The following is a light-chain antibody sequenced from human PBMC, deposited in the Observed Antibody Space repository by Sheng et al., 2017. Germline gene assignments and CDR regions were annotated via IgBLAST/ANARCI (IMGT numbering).Light chain of an antibody. CDR1: NIGSKG. CDR2: DDG. Sequence: SYVLTQPPSVSVAPGQTARITCGANNIGSKGVHWYQQKPGQAPXVVVYDDGVRPSGISERFSGSNAENTATLTISGAEAGDEADYYCQVCDSGSDHLYVFGTGTKVTVL. CDR3: QVCDSGSDHLYV. J-gene: IGLJ1*01. V-gene: IGLV3-21*02.